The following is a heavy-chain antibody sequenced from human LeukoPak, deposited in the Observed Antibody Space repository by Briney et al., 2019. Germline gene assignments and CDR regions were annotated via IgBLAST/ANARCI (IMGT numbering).Heavy chain of an antibody. Sequence: GASVKVSCKASGYTFTSYYMHWVRQAPGQGLEWMGIINPSGGSTSYAQKFQGRVTMTRDTSTSTVYMELSSLRSEDTAVYYYARDNYKQQGYYYYGMDVWGQGTTVTVSS. CDR1: GYTFTSYY. CDR2: INPSGGST. D-gene: IGHD6-13*01. V-gene: IGHV1-46*01. J-gene: IGHJ6*02. CDR3: ARDNYKQQGYYYYGMDV.